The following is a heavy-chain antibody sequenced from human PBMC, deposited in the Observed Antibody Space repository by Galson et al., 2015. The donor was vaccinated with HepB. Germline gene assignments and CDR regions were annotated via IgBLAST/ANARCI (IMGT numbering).Heavy chain of an antibody. CDR1: GDSISNDRW. CDR2: AYHSGGT. Sequence: TLSLTCAVSGDSISNDRWWSWVRQPPGEGLEWIGEAYHSGGTNYRPSLKSRVTISVDKSKNQFSLKLTSVTAADTAVYYCARAKEGRGYFDYWGQGTLVAVTS. V-gene: IGHV4-4*02. CDR3: ARAKEGRGYFDY. D-gene: IGHD3-10*01. J-gene: IGHJ4*02.